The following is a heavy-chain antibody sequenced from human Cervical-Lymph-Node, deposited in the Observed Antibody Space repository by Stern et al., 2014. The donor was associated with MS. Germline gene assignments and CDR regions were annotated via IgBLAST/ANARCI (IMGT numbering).Heavy chain of an antibody. CDR3: ARRTQLWWR. CDR1: GYSINNSNYY. D-gene: IGHD2-21*01. J-gene: IGHJ4*02. CDR2: IYYGDTT. V-gene: IGHV4-39*01. Sequence: VQLEESGPGLVKPSEILSLTCSVSGYSINNSNYYWGWIRQPPGKGLEWIGSIYYGDTTYYNASLKSRVTISIDTSPNQFSPKLTSVTAADTAVYYCARRTQLWWRWGQGTLVTVSS.